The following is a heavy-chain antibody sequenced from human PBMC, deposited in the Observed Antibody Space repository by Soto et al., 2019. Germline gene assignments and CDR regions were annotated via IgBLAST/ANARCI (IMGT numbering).Heavy chain of an antibody. D-gene: IGHD3-22*01. Sequence: SETLSLTCAVSGGSISSSNWWSWVRQPPGKGLEWIGEIYHSGSTNFNPSLKSRVTISVDKSENRFSLKLSSVTAADTAVYYCARDNYYDSSAYYFDYWGQGALVTVSS. V-gene: IGHV4-4*02. J-gene: IGHJ4*02. CDR1: GGSISSSNW. CDR2: IYHSGST. CDR3: ARDNYYDSSAYYFDY.